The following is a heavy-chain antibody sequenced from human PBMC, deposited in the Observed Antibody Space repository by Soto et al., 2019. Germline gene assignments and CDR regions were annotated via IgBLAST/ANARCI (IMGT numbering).Heavy chain of an antibody. J-gene: IGHJ4*02. Sequence: PSETLSLTCTVSGGSISNFYWSWIRQPPGKGPEWIGYISYSGNTNYNPSLKSRVSISVDTSKNQLSLNLTSVTAADTAVYYCARAPMVLSRSYFDSWGQGTPVTVSS. CDR3: ARAPMVLSRSYFDS. CDR1: GGSISNFY. D-gene: IGHD2-8*01. CDR2: ISYSGNT. V-gene: IGHV4-59*01.